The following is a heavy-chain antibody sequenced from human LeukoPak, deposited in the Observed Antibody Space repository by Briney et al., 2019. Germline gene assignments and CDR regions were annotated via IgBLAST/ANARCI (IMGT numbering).Heavy chain of an antibody. J-gene: IGHJ4*02. V-gene: IGHV5-51*01. CDR3: ARHVSAGLGEYQFDY. CDR1: GYSFISYW. Sequence: GESLKISCKGSGYSFISYWIGWVRQMPGKGLEWMGIIYPGDSDTRYSPSFQGQVTISADKSISTAYLQWSSLKASDTAIYYCARHVSAGLGEYQFDYWGQGTLVTVSS. D-gene: IGHD3-10*01. CDR2: IYPGDSDT.